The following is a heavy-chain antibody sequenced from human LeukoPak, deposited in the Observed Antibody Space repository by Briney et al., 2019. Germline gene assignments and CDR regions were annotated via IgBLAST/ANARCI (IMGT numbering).Heavy chain of an antibody. J-gene: IGHJ4*02. CDR2: ISHDGSNN. Sequence: GRSLRLSCAASGFTFSNYGMHWVRQAPGKGLEWVVVISHDGSNNNYADSVKGRFTISRDNSKNTLYLQMNSLRPEDTAVYYCAKVRVGTAHFDYWGQGTLVTVSS. CDR3: AKVRVGTAHFDY. D-gene: IGHD2-15*01. V-gene: IGHV3-30*18. CDR1: GFTFSNYG.